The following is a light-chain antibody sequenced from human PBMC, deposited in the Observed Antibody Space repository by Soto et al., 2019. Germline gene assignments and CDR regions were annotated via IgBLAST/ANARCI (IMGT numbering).Light chain of an antibody. V-gene: IGLV2-23*01. Sequence: QSALTQPASVSGSPGQSITISCTGTSSDVGGYKHVSWYQQHPGKAPKLMIYEGSKRPSGVSIRFTGSKSGNTASLTNSGLQAEDEADYYCCSYAGSSTYVFGIGTKVTVL. CDR1: SSDVGGYKH. CDR2: EGS. J-gene: IGLJ1*01. CDR3: CSYAGSSTYV.